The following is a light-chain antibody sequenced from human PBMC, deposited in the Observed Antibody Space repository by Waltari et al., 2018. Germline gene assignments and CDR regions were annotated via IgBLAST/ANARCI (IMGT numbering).Light chain of an antibody. J-gene: IGLJ7*01. Sequence: QSVLTQPPSVSAAPGQRVTISCSGGSSNIGNNYVSWYRQFPGTAPKLLIYENAERPSEIPGGFSGAKSGTSATLDITGLQAGDEADYYCGTWDSSLSGAVFGGGTHLTVL. CDR1: SSNIGNNY. CDR2: ENA. V-gene: IGLV1-51*02. CDR3: GTWDSSLSGAV.